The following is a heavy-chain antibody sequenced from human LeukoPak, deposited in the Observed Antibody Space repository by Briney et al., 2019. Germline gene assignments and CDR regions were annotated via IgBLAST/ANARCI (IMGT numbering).Heavy chain of an antibody. CDR3: ARGRWNHNGWCPLDY. CDR1: EYTFTDYY. CDR2: INPNSGGT. J-gene: IGHJ4*02. V-gene: IGHV1-2*02. Sequence: ASMKVSCKASEYTFTDYYIHWVRQAPGQGLEWMGWINPNSGGTNYAQNFQGRVTMTRDTSISTAYMELSRLRGDDTAVYYCARGRWNHNGWCPLDYWGQGTPVTVSS. D-gene: IGHD1-14*01.